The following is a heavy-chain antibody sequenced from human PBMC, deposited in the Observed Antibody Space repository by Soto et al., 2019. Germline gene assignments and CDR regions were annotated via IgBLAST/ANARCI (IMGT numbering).Heavy chain of an antibody. CDR1: GFTFSNNA. CDR3: AKSGFWFGGLFSPPGY. V-gene: IGHV3-30-3*02. CDR2: ISYDGSNK. Sequence: GGSLRLSCAASGFTFSNNAMDLVRQAPGKGLEWVAVISYDGSNKYIAEPVKGRFTISRDNSKNALYLQMNSLRAEDTAVYYCAKSGFWFGGLFSPPGYWGQGTLVTVSS. D-gene: IGHD3-10*01. J-gene: IGHJ4*02.